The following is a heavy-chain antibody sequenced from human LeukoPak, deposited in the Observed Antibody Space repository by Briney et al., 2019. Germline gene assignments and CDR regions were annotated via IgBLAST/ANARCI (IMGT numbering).Heavy chain of an antibody. CDR2: IEPSDSYT. J-gene: IGHJ4*02. V-gene: IGHV5-10-1*01. CDR1: GYSFISYS. CDR3: ARHGELWLPKTYYFDY. Sequence: GESLKISGKGSGYSFISYSISGARQMPGKGLEWMGRIEPSDSYTNYNPSFQGHVTISADKSISTAYLQWSSLKASDTAMYYCARHGELWLPKTYYFDYWGQGTLVTVSS. D-gene: IGHD5-18*01.